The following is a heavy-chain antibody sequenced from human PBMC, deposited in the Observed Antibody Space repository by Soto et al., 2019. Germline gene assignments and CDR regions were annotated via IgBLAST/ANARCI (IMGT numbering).Heavy chain of an antibody. V-gene: IGHV3-7*03. Sequence: GGSLRLSCSASGFTFSGYWMTWVRQAPGKGLEWVANIKEDGSEKYYVDSVKGRFTISRDNPKNSLYLQMNSLRADDTAVYYCARPLYGSGSVWFDPWGQGTLVTVSS. D-gene: IGHD3-10*01. CDR1: GFTFSGYW. CDR2: IKEDGSEK. CDR3: ARPLYGSGSVWFDP. J-gene: IGHJ5*02.